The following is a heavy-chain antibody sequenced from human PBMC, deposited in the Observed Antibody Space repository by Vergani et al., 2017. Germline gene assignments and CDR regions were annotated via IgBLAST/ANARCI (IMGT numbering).Heavy chain of an antibody. CDR1: GFTFDDYA. CDR2: ISWNSGSI. CDR3: AKDWGDGYNYYYFDY. J-gene: IGHJ4*02. D-gene: IGHD5-24*01. Sequence: EVQLVESGGGLVQPCRSLRLSCAASGFTFDDYAMHWVRQAPGKGLEWVSGISWNSGSIGYADSVKGRFTISRDNAKNSLYLQMNSLRAEDMALYYCAKDWGDGYNYYYFDYWGQGTLVTVSS. V-gene: IGHV3-9*03.